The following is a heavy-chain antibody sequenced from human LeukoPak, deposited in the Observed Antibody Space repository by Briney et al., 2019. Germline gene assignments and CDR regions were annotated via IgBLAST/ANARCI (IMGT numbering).Heavy chain of an antibody. Sequence: LSLTCTVSGGSISSYYWSWIRQPPGKGLEWISYISSSGGATTYVDSVKGRFTISRDNAKNSLYLQMNSLRADDTAVYYCARSNYYTVDVWGQGTAVTVSS. V-gene: IGHV3-11*03. J-gene: IGHJ6*02. CDR1: GGSISSYY. CDR2: ISSSGGAT. CDR3: ARSNYYTVDV.